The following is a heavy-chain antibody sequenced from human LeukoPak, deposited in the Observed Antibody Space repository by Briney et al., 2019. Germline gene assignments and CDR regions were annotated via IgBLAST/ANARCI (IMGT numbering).Heavy chain of an antibody. CDR1: GGSISSSSSY. V-gene: IGHV4-39*07. CDR2: IYHRGTT. D-gene: IGHD3/OR15-3a*01. Sequence: KPSETLSLTCTVSGGSISSSSSYWGWIRQPPGKGLEWIGNIYHRGTTDYNPSLETRVTMSVDTSRNQFSLRLSYVTAADTAVYYCARDLRDFWTLGYYYMDVWGKGTTVTVSS. CDR3: ARDLRDFWTLGYYYMDV. J-gene: IGHJ6*03.